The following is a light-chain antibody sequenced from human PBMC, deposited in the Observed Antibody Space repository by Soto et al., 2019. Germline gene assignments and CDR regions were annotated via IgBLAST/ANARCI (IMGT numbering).Light chain of an antibody. CDR2: AAS. CDR3: HRLQA. Sequence: TQSPGTLSVSPGERATLSCRASQGISSYLAWYQQIPGKAPKLLIFAASTWHSGVPSRFSGSGSGTEFTLTNNVLQHDDFEPYYCHRLQAFGQGTRVEMK. CDR1: QGISSY. V-gene: IGKV1-9*01. J-gene: IGKJ1*01.